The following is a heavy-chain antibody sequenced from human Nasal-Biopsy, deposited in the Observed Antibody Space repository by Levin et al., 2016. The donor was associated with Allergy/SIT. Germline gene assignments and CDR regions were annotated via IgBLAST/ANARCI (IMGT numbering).Heavy chain of an antibody. J-gene: IGHJ4*02. CDR2: VIPIFGTT. V-gene: IGHV1-69*06. Sequence: SVKVSCKASGGSFNNHDIYWVRQAPGLGLEWMGRVIPIFGTTNYAQKFQGRVTITADKSTSTAYMELSSLRSEDTAVYYCAKENTAYCAGDCYADYWGQGTLVTVSS. CDR1: GGSFNNHD. D-gene: IGHD2-21*02. CDR3: AKENTAYCAGDCYADY.